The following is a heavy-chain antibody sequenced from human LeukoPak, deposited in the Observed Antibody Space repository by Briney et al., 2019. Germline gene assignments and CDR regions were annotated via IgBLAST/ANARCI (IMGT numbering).Heavy chain of an antibody. CDR2: ISYDGSNK. V-gene: IGHV3-30-3*01. CDR1: RFTFSDYS. D-gene: IGHD3-22*01. Sequence: PGGSLGLSCAASRFTFSDYSMHWVRQAPGKGLEWVAVISYDGSNKYYADSVKGRSTISRDNSKNTLYLQMNSLRAEDTAVYYCASNYFDSDGYYWGFDYWGQGTLVTVSS. CDR3: ASNYFDSDGYYWGFDY. J-gene: IGHJ4*02.